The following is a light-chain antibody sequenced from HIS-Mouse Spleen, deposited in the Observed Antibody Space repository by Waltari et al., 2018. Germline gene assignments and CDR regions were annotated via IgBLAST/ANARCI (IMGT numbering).Light chain of an antibody. CDR3: SSYAGSNNVV. CDR1: RSDVGGYNY. CDR2: EVS. Sequence: QSALTQPPSASGSPGQSVTLSCPGTRSDVGGYNYVSWYQQHPGKAPKLMIYEVSKRPSGVPDRFSGSKSGNTASLTVSGLQAEDEADYYCSSYAGSNNVVFGGGTKLTVL. V-gene: IGLV2-8*01. J-gene: IGLJ2*01.